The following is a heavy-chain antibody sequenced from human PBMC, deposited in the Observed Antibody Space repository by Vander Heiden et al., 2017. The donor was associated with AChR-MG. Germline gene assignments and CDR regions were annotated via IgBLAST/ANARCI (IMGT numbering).Heavy chain of an antibody. J-gene: IGHJ4*02. D-gene: IGHD1-26*01. CDR1: GFNFNNSA. CDR2: IRGSGDTT. Sequence: EVQLLASGGGLFQPGGSLTLSCAVSGFNFNNSAMSWVRQAAGKGLEWVSGIRGSGDTTYYADSVKGRFSISRDNSKNTLLLQMNSLRSEDTAIYYCARYPRPGYSATYHYFGSWGQGTLGTVSS. CDR3: ARYPRPGYSATYHYFGS. V-gene: IGHV3-23*01.